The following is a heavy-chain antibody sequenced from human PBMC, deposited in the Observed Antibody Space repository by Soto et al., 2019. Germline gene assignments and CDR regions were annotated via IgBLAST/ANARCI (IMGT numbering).Heavy chain of an antibody. J-gene: IGHJ4*02. CDR2: IYSSGST. Sequence: SETLSLTCTVSDASISSFYWSWIRQPAGKGLEWIGRIYSSGSTNYNPSLKSRVTMSVDTSKNQFSLKLSSVTAADTAVYYCAGNYAAGTYYSNLGYWGQGTLVTVSS. CDR3: AGNYAAGTYYSNLGY. D-gene: IGHD3-10*01. V-gene: IGHV4-4*07. CDR1: DASISSFY.